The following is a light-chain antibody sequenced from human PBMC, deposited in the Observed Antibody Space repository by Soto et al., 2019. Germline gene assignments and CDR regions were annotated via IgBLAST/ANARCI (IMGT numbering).Light chain of an antibody. CDR2: GAS. V-gene: IGKV3-20*01. Sequence: EIVLTQSPGTLSLSPGERATLSCRASQSVSSNYLAWCQQKPGQAPRLLIYGASSRATGIPDRFSGSGSGTDFTLTISRPEPEDFAVYYCQQYGNSPWTFGQGTKVEIK. J-gene: IGKJ1*01. CDR3: QQYGNSPWT. CDR1: QSVSSNY.